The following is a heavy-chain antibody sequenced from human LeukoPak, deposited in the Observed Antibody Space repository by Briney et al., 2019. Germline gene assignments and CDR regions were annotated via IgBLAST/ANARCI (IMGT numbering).Heavy chain of an antibody. V-gene: IGHV4-31*03. CDR2: IYYSGST. D-gene: IGHD1/OR15-1a*01. J-gene: IGHJ3*02. CDR3: ARDFPEHQGVAFDI. Sequence: SETLSLTCTVSGGSISSGGYYWSWIRQHPGKGLEWIGYIYYSGSTYYNPSLKSRVTISVDTSKNQFSLKLSSVTAADTAVYYCARDFPEHQGVAFDIWGQGTMVTVSS. CDR1: GGSISSGGYY.